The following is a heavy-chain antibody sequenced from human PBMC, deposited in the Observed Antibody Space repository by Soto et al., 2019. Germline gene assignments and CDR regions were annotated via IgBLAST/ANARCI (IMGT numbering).Heavy chain of an antibody. D-gene: IGHD6-13*01. J-gene: IGHJ5*02. CDR2: IFWNDDE. CDR1: GFSLSTSEVG. CDR3: AHSRVFDWFDP. V-gene: IGHV2-5*01. Sequence: SGPTLVNPTQTLTLTCTFSGFSLSTSEVGVGWIRQPPGKALEWLALIFWNDDERYNPSLKSRLTITKDISKNQVVLTMTNMDPLDTATYYCAHSRVFDWFDPWGEGTLETVSS.